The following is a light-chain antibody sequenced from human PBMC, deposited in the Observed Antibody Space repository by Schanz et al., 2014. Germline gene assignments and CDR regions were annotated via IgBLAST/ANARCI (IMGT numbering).Light chain of an antibody. Sequence: QSALTQPPSASGSPKQSVSISCTGTSSDVGFYNYVSWYQQHPGKAPKLMIYDVSNRPSGVSNRFSASKSGNTASLTISGLQAEDEADYYCQSYDSSLSVVFGGGTKLTVL. V-gene: IGLV2-14*01. J-gene: IGLJ2*01. CDR2: DVS. CDR3: QSYDSSLSVV. CDR1: SSDVGFYNY.